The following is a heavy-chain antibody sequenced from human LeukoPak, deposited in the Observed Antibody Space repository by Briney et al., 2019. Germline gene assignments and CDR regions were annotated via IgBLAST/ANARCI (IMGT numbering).Heavy chain of an antibody. CDR1: GFTFSSYA. CDR3: ARDRKVRSSGWFGY. CDR2: ISYDGSNI. D-gene: IGHD6-19*01. V-gene: IGHV3-30*04. J-gene: IGHJ4*02. Sequence: GRSLRLSCAASGFTFSSYAMHGVRQAPGKGREWVAVISYDGSNIYYADSVKGRFTISRDNSKNTLYLQMNSLRAEDTAVYCCARDRKVRSSGWFGYWGQGTVVSVSS.